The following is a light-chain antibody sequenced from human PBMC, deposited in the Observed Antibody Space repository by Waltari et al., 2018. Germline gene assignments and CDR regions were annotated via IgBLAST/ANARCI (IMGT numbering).Light chain of an antibody. CDR1: QGITNY. CDR3: QQFHTFT. V-gene: IGKV1-9*01. Sequence: DIQLTQAPSFLSASVGDRLSIACRASQGITNYLAWYQQKPGKAPKLLIYAASTLQSGVPARFSGNGSGTDFTLTISSLQPEDFATYYCQQFHTFTFGPGTKVDIK. J-gene: IGKJ3*01. CDR2: AAS.